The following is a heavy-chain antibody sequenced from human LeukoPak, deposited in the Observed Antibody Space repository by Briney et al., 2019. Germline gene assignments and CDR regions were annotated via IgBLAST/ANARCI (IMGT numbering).Heavy chain of an antibody. D-gene: IGHD6-19*01. CDR1: GGSIGSSSYY. Sequence: PSETLSPTCTVSGGSIGSSSYYWGWIRQPPEKGLEWIGNIHSDGSPKYSPSLKSRVSTSVDTSNNQFSLKLSSLTAADTAVYYCARMWASYSSGWYFDNWGQGTLVTVSS. J-gene: IGHJ4*02. CDR2: IHSDGSP. CDR3: ARMWASYSSGWYFDN. V-gene: IGHV4-39*01.